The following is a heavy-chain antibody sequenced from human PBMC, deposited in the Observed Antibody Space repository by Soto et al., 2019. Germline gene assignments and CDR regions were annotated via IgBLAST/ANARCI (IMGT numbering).Heavy chain of an antibody. D-gene: IGHD6-6*01. CDR1: GFTFSSYA. CDR3: ARSSSSDY. CDR2: ISYDGSNK. J-gene: IGHJ4*02. Sequence: QVQLVESGGGVVQPGRSLRLSCAASGFTFSSYAMHWVRQAPGKGLEWVAVISYDGSNKCYADSVKGRFTISRDNSKNALYLQMNSLRAEDTAVYYCARSSSSDYWGQGTLVTVSS. V-gene: IGHV3-30-3*01.